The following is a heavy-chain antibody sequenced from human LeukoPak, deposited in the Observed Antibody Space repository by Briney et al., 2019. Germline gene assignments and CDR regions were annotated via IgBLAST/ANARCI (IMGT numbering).Heavy chain of an antibody. D-gene: IGHD3-9*01. CDR3: ASSYYDILTGSHAFDI. CDR1: GGSISSYY. Sequence: SETLSLTCTGSGGSISSYYWSWVRQPPGKGLEWIGYIYYSGSTNYNPSLKSRVTISVDTSKNQFSLKLSSVTAADTAVYYCASSYYDILTGSHAFDIWGQGTMVTVSS. J-gene: IGHJ3*02. V-gene: IGHV4-59*01. CDR2: IYYSGST.